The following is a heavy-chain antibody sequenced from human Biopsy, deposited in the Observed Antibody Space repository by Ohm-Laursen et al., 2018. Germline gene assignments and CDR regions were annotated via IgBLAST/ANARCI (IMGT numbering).Heavy chain of an antibody. D-gene: IGHD6-13*01. CDR1: GFSLSARGMC. CDR2: VDWDDYK. CDR3: ARTPILIVSAGLVYRHRRHLQGMDV. V-gene: IGHV2-70*11. Sequence: TQTLTLTFSFSGFSLSARGMCVSWIRQAPGKALEWLARVDWDDYKDYRASLQTKLSISKDTSNDQAVLTVNNVDPADTATYYCARTPILIVSAGLVYRHRRHLQGMDVWGQGIAVTVS. J-gene: IGHJ6*02.